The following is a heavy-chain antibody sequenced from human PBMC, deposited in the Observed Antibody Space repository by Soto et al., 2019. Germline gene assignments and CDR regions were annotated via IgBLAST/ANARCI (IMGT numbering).Heavy chain of an antibody. J-gene: IGHJ4*02. CDR3: ARDGVSSTDYTWNYGTYFDY. CDR1: GFTFSNYA. D-gene: IGHD1-1*01. CDR2: ISYDGNNK. Sequence: GGSLRLSCAASGFTFSNYAMHWVRQAPGKGLEWVAVISYDGNNKFYADSVKGRFTISRDSTKQTLYLQMNSLRPDDTAMYYCARDGVSSTDYTWNYGTYFDYWGPGALVTVSS. V-gene: IGHV3-30-3*01.